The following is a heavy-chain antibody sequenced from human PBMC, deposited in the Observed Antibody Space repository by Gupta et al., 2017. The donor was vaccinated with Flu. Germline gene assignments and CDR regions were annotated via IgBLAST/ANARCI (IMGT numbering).Heavy chain of an antibody. D-gene: IGHD3-16*01. CDR2: VYTSGST. CDR1: GGFISSNY. V-gene: IGHV4-4*07. Sequence: QVQLQESGPGLVKPSETLSLTCTASGGFISSNYWSWIRQPAGKGLEWIGRVYTSGSTNYNPSLKSRVTMSVDTSKNQFSLKLSSVTAADTAVYYCAKDRKVGEVQHQYGMDVWGQGTTVTVSS. CDR3: AKDRKVGEVQHQYGMDV. J-gene: IGHJ6*02.